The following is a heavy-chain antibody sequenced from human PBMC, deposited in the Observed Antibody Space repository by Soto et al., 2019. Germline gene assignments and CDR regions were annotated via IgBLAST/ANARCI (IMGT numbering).Heavy chain of an antibody. CDR1: GFSFTNYA. Sequence: EVQLLESGGGLVQPGGSLRLSCAASGFSFTNYAVTWVRQAPGKGLEWVSAISGSGDGTYYADSVRGRFTISRDNSKSTVHLQMNSLRAEDTAVYFCAKRVKSGSTSVGNAMDVWGLGTTVTVSS. V-gene: IGHV3-23*01. J-gene: IGHJ6*02. D-gene: IGHD1-26*01. CDR2: ISGSGDGT. CDR3: AKRVKSGSTSVGNAMDV.